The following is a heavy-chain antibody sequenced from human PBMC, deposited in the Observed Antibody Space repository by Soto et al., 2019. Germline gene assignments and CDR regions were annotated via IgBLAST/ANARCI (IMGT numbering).Heavy chain of an antibody. CDR2: IWYDESKK. D-gene: IGHD3-3*01. J-gene: IGHJ6*02. V-gene: IGHV3-33*01. CDR3: ARAGDFGYYCCAMDV. CDR1: GFTFGAYG. Sequence: GGSLRLSCAASGFTFGAYGMHWVRQAPGKGLEWVAVIWYDESKKYYGDSVKGRFTISRDNSRNTLFLQMDSLRAEDTAVYYCARAGDFGYYCCAMDVWGQGTTVTVSS.